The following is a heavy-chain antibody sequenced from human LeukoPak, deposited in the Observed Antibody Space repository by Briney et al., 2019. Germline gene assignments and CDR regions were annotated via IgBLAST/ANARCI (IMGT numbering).Heavy chain of an antibody. CDR3: ARGGRELIDY. CDR1: GFTVSNSY. CDR2: IYSGGST. Sequence: PGGSLRLSCAASGFTVSNSYMNWVRQAPGKGLEWVSVIYSGGSTYYADSVKGRFTISRDNSKNTLYFQMNSLRAEDTAVYYCARGGRELIDYWGQGTLVTVSS. D-gene: IGHD3-10*01. V-gene: IGHV3-66*01. J-gene: IGHJ4*02.